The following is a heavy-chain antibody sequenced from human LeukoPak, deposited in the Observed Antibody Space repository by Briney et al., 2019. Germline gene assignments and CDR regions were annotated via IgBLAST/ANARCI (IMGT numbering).Heavy chain of an antibody. J-gene: IGHJ5*02. D-gene: IGHD4-23*01. CDR2: ISSSGSTI. CDR1: GFTFSDYY. CDR3: ARPPPGASGKDWFDH. Sequence: GGSLRLSCAASGFTFSDYYMSWLRQAPGKGLEWVSYISSSGSTIYYADSVKGRFTISRDNAKNSLYLQMNSLRAEDTAVYYCARPPPGASGKDWFDHWGQGTLVTVSS. V-gene: IGHV3-11*01.